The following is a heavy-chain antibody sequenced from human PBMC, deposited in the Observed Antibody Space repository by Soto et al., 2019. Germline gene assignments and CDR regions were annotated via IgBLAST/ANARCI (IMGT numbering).Heavy chain of an antibody. CDR2: IYPGDSDT. D-gene: IGHD6-19*01. Sequence: PGESLKISCKGSGYSFTTYWIGWVRQMPGKGLEWKGIIYPGDSDTRYSPSFQGQVTISADKSISTAYLQWSSLKASDTAMFYCARSRRGAYSSGWYSPSGYYNYGIDVWGQGTKVTVSS. CDR3: ARSRRGAYSSGWYSPSGYYNYGIDV. J-gene: IGHJ6*02. V-gene: IGHV5-51*01. CDR1: GYSFTTYW.